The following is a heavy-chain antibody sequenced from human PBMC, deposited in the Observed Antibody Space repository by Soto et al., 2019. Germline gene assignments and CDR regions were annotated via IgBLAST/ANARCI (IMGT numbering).Heavy chain of an antibody. CDR2: IIPIFGTA. CDR1: GGTFSSYA. D-gene: IGHD3-22*01. V-gene: IGHV1-69*01. Sequence: QVQLVQSGAEVKKPGSSVKVSCKASGGTFSSYAISWVRQAPGQGLEWMGGIIPIFGTANYAQKFQGRVTITADESISTAYMQLSSLRSEDTAVYYCARVGDLTYYYDSSCYPYFDYWGQGTLVTVSS. J-gene: IGHJ4*02. CDR3: ARVGDLTYYYDSSCYPYFDY.